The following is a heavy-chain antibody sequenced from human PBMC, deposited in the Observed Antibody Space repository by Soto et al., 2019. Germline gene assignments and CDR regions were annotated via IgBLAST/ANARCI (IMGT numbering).Heavy chain of an antibody. D-gene: IGHD3-22*01. J-gene: IGHJ1*01. CDR2: ISYDGSNK. CDR1: GFTFSSYG. V-gene: IGHV3-30*19. CDR3: ARDPPKVVVVTRLSGYFQH. Sequence: QVQLVESGGGVVQPGRSLRLSCAASGFTFSSYGMHWVRQAPGKGLEWVAVISYDGSNKYYADSVKGRFTISRDNSKNTLYLQMNSLRAEDTAVYYCARDPPKVVVVTRLSGYFQHWGQGTLVTVSS.